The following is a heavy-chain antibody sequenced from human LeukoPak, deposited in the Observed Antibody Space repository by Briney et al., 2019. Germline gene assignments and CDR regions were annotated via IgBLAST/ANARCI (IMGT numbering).Heavy chain of an antibody. V-gene: IGHV3-13*01. CDR1: GFTFSSYD. CDR2: IGTAGDT. CDR3: ARAKGAYCSSTSCYVDAFDI. Sequence: GGSLRLSCAVSGFTFSSYDMHWVRQATGKGLEWVSAIGTAGDTYYPGSVKGRFTISRENAKNSLYLQMNSLRAGDTAVYYCARAKGAYCSSTSCYVDAFDIWGQGTMVTVSS. J-gene: IGHJ3*02. D-gene: IGHD2-2*01.